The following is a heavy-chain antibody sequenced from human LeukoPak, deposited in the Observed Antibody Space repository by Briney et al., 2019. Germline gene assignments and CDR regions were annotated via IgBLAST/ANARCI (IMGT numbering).Heavy chain of an antibody. D-gene: IGHD3-16*01. CDR2: MNPNSGNT. Sequence: ASVKVSCKASGYTFTSYDINWMRQATGQGLEWMGWMNPNSGNTGYAKKFQGRVTITRNTSISTTYMELSSLRSEDTAVYYCARRRLRLRGFDPWGQGTLVTVSS. CDR1: GYTFTSYD. V-gene: IGHV1-8*03. J-gene: IGHJ5*02. CDR3: ARRRLRLRGFDP.